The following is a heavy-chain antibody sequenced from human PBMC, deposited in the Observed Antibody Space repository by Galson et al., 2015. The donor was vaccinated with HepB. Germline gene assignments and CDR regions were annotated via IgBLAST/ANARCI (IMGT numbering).Heavy chain of an antibody. J-gene: IGHJ4*02. D-gene: IGHD4-17*01. V-gene: IGHV1-69*10. Sequence: SVKVSCKASGGTFSSYAISWVRQAPGQGLEWMGGIIPIIGKPNYAQKFQGRVTITADTSTNIAYMELSSLRSEDTAVYYRARVSDGDSDYWGQGTLITVSS. CDR2: IIPIIGKP. CDR3: ARVSDGDSDY. CDR1: GGTFSSYA.